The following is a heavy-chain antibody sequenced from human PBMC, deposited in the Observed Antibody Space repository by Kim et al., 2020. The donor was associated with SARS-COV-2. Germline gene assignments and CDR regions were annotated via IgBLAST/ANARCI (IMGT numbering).Heavy chain of an antibody. CDR2: LSDSGGDT. CDR1: GFTFSSFA. D-gene: IGHD3-16*01. Sequence: GGSLRLSCAASGFTFSSFAMTWVRQAPGKGLEWVAILSDSGGDTYYADSVKGRFTISRDNSKNTLYLQMNSLRAEDTAVYYCADKGIPARGQGEFGWWGGGALLSVSS. CDR3: ADKGIPARGQGEFGW. J-gene: IGHJ2*01. V-gene: IGHV3-23*01.